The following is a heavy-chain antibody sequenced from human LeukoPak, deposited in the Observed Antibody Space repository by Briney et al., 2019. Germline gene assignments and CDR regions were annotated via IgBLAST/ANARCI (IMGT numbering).Heavy chain of an antibody. Sequence: EASVKVSCKASGGTFSSYAISWVRQAPGQGLEWMGGIIPIFGTANYAQKFQGRVTITTDESTSTAYMELSSLRSEDTAVYYCARGSTGNHSPPYFDYWGQGTLVTVSS. J-gene: IGHJ4*02. V-gene: IGHV1-69*05. CDR1: GGTFSSYA. D-gene: IGHD3-10*01. CDR3: ARGSTGNHSPPYFDY. CDR2: IIPIFGTA.